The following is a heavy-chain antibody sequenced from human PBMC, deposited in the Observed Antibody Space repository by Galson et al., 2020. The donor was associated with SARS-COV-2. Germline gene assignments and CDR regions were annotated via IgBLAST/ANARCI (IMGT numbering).Heavy chain of an antibody. V-gene: IGHV4-59*01. CDR2: IYYSGST. CDR1: GGSISSYY. D-gene: IGHD3-3*02. J-gene: IGHJ4*02. CDR3: ARGLAGAQKFALDY. Sequence: SQTLSLTCTVSGGSISSYYWSWIRQPPGKGLEWIGYIYYSGSTNYNPSLKSRVTISVDTSKNQFSLKLSSVTAADTAVYYCARGLAGAQKFALDYWGQGTLVTVSS.